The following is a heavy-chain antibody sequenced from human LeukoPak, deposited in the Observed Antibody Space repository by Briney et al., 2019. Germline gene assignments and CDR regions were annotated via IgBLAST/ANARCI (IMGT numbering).Heavy chain of an antibody. CDR1: GGTFSSYA. J-gene: IGHJ4*02. CDR2: IIPILGIA. CDR3: AREDGYAEY. D-gene: IGHD5-24*01. Sequence: ASVKVSCKASGGTFSSYAISWVRQAPGQGLEWMGRIIPILGIANYAQKFQGRVTIPADKSTSPAYMELSSLSSEDTAVYYCAREDGYAEYWGQGTLVTVSS. V-gene: IGHV1-69*04.